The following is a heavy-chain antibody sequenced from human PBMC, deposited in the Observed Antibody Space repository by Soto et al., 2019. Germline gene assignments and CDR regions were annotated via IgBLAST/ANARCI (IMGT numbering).Heavy chain of an antibody. CDR1: GVSITSYY. D-gene: IGHD2-15*01. Sequence: XESLSLTCSVSGVSITSYYWSWIRQSAGGGLEWMGRINTDGLSTYSPSFKSRLTMSLDTSKNQVSLRLISVTAADTAVYFCARVPVEVAETEDYYGLDVWGQGTTVTVSS. J-gene: IGHJ6*02. CDR2: INTDGLS. CDR3: ARVPVEVAETEDYYGLDV. V-gene: IGHV4-4*07.